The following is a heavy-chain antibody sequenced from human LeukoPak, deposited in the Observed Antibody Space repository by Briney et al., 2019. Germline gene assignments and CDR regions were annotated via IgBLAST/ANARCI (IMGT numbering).Heavy chain of an antibody. CDR3: ARPLRGLNWFDP. J-gene: IGHJ5*02. D-gene: IGHD4-17*01. CDR1: GYTFTGYY. V-gene: IGHV1-2*02. Sequence: ASVKVSCKASGYTFTGYYIHWVRQAPGQGLEWMGWINPNSGGTNYAQKFQGRVTMTRDTSISTAYMELSRLRSDDTAVYYCARPLRGLNWFDPWGQGTLVTVSS. CDR2: INPNSGGT.